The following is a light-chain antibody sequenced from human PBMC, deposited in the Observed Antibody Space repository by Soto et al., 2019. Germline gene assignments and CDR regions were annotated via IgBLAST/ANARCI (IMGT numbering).Light chain of an antibody. V-gene: IGLV2-14*01. CDR2: DVS. CDR1: SSDVGGYNH. J-gene: IGLJ1*01. Sequence: QSALTQPASVSGSPGQSITISCTGTSSDVGGYNHVSWYQQYPGKAPKVMIYDVSNRPSGVSNRFSGSKSGNTASLTISGLQAEDEADYYCSSYASSSMLFGTGTKGTVL. CDR3: SSYASSSML.